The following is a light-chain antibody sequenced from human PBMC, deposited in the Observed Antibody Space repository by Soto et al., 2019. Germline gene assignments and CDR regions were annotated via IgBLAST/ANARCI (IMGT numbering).Light chain of an antibody. Sequence: DIQMTQSPSPLSASVGARVTITCRASESIDSWLAWHQQKPGRAPKLLSSKASSLESGVPSRFSGSGFGTEFTLTISSPQPDDFATYYCQQDNSYRAFGQGTKVEI. V-gene: IGKV1-5*03. CDR3: QQDNSYRA. CDR1: ESIDSW. CDR2: KAS. J-gene: IGKJ1*01.